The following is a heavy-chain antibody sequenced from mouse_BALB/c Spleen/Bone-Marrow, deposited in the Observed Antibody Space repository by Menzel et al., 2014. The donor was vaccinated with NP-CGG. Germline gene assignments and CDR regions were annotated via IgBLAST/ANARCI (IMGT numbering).Heavy chain of an antibody. D-gene: IGHD2-4*01. CDR3: ARGIYYDSTWFAY. V-gene: IGHV1-67*01. J-gene: IGHJ3*01. CDR2: ISTYSGNT. Sequence: QVQLKHSGPELVRPGVSVKISCKGSGYTFTDYAMHWVKRSHAKSLEWIGVISTYSGNTNYNQKFKGKATMTVDKSSSTAYMELARLTSEDSAIYYCARGIYYDSTWFAYWGQGTLVTVSA. CDR1: GYTFTDYA.